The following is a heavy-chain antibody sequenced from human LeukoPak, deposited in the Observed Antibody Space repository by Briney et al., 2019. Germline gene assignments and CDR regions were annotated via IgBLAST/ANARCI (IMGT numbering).Heavy chain of an antibody. CDR1: GYTFSSYG. CDR2: ISAYNGNT. CDR3: ARGIRGIVVAGTVSLQY. Sequence: ASVKVSCKASGYTFSSYGISWVRQAPGQGLEWMGWISAYNGNTNYAQKLQGRVTMTTDTSTSTAHMDLRSLRSDDTAVYYCARGIRGIVVAGTVSLQYWGQGTLVTVSS. J-gene: IGHJ4*02. V-gene: IGHV1-18*01. D-gene: IGHD6-19*01.